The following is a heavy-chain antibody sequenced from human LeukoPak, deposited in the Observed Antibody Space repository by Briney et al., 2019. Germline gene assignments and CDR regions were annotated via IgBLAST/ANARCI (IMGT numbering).Heavy chain of an antibody. CDR1: GGSISSYY. V-gene: IGHV4-4*07. D-gene: IGHD3-22*01. J-gene: IGHJ4*02. Sequence: PSETLSLTCTVSGGSISSYYWSWIRQPAGKGLEWIGRIYTSGSTNYNPSLKSRVTMSVDTSKNQFSLKLSSVTAADTAVYYSARDADYYDSSGYYHYFDYWGQGTLVTVSS. CDR2: IYTSGST. CDR3: ARDADYYDSSGYYHYFDY.